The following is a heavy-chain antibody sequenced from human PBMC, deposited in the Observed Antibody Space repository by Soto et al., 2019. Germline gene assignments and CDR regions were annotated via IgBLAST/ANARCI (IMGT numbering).Heavy chain of an antibody. J-gene: IGHJ4*02. Sequence: SETLSLTCTVSGGSISSYYWSWIRQPPGKGLEWIGYIYYSGSTNYNPSLKSRVTISVDTSKNQFSLKLSSVTAADTAVYYCARRYWYSFDYWGQGTLVTVSS. CDR3: ARRYWYSFDY. V-gene: IGHV4-59*08. CDR1: GGSISSYY. D-gene: IGHD2-8*02. CDR2: IYYSGST.